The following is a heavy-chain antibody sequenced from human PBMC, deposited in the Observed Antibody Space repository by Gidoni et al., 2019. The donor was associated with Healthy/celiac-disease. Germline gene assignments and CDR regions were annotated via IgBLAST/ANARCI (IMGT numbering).Heavy chain of an antibody. CDR3: AKGNFWALKVIIRVAAEYFQH. CDR2: ISGSGGST. J-gene: IGHJ1*01. D-gene: IGHD3-3*01. Sequence: EVQLVESGGGLVQPGGSLRLSCAASGFTFSSYAMSWVRQAPGKGLEWVSAISGSGGSTYYADSVKGRFTISRDNSKNTLYLQMNSLRAEDTAVYYCAKGNFWALKVIIRVAAEYFQHWGQGTLVTVSS. CDR1: GFTFSSYA. V-gene: IGHV3-23*04.